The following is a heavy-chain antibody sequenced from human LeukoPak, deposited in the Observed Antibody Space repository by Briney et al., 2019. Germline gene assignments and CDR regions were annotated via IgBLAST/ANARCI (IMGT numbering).Heavy chain of an antibody. CDR1: GFTFSDYY. D-gene: IGHD3-10*01. CDR3: ARARYGSGARPYGMDV. CDR2: ISSSGSTI. J-gene: IGHJ6*02. V-gene: IGHV3-11*01. Sequence: GGSLRLSCAASGFTFSDYYMSWIRQAPGKGLEWVSYISSSGSTIQYADSVKGRFTISRDNSKNSLYLQMNSLRAEDTAGYNCARARYGSGARPYGMDVWGQGTTVTVSS.